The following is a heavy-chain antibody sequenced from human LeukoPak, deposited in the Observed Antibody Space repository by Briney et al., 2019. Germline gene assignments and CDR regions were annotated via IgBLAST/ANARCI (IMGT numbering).Heavy chain of an antibody. Sequence: GGSLRLSCVASGFTVSNYAMNWVRQAPGKRLEYVSAINTNGGTTYYANSVKGRFTISRYNSKNTVYLQMGSLRAEDMAVYYCVMTTGRFDYWGQGTLVTVSS. CDR2: INTNGGTT. CDR3: VMTTGRFDY. D-gene: IGHD4-11*01. J-gene: IGHJ4*02. CDR1: GFTVSNYA. V-gene: IGHV3-64*01.